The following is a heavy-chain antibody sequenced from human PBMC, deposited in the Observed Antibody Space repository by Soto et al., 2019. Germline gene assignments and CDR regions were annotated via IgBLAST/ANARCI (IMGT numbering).Heavy chain of an antibody. CDR1: GGSISSSSYY. CDR3: AREELRTPS. CDR2: IYYSGST. V-gene: IGHV4-39*02. J-gene: IGHJ4*02. Sequence: GSLRLSCTVSGGSISSSSYYWGWIRQPPGKGLEWIGSIYYSGSTYYNPSLKSRVTISVDTSKNQFSLKLSSVTAADTAVYYCAREELRTPSWGQGTLVTVSS. D-gene: IGHD1-7*01.